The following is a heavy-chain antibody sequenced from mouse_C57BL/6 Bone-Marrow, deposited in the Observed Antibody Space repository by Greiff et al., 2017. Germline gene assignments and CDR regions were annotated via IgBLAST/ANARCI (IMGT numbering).Heavy chain of an antibody. V-gene: IGHV1-39*01. J-gene: IGHJ2*01. CDR1: GYSFTDYN. CDR3: ARQSSCDYFDY. D-gene: IGHD1-1*01. CDR2: INPKYGTT. Sequence: VQLQQSGPELVQPGASVKISCKASGYSFTDYNMNWVKQSNGKSLEWIGVINPKYGTTSSNQKFKGKATLTVDKSSSTAYMQLNSLTAEDSAVYYCARQSSCDYFDYWGQGTTLTVSS.